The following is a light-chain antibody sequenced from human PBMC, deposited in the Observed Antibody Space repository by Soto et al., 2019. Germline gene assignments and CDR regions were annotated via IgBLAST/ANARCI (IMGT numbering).Light chain of an antibody. CDR2: GAS. Sequence: EIVMTQSPATLSVSPGERATLSCRASQSVSTALAWYQHKPGQAPRLLIHGASTRAAGVPARFSGSGSGTEFALTISSLQSEDFAVYYCQQYDASPITFGQGTKLEIK. CDR1: QSVSTA. CDR3: QQYDASPIT. V-gene: IGKV3-15*01. J-gene: IGKJ2*01.